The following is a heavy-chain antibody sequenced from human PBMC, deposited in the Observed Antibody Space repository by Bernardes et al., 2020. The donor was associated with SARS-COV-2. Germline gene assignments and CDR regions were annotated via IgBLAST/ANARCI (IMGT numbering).Heavy chain of an antibody. CDR2: ITYTGGST. J-gene: IGHJ4*02. CDR3: VTYFYDGSSSLRKKYFDN. Sequence: GGSLRLSCAASGFTFSDYAMSWVRQAPGKGLEWVSTITYTGGSTFHADSVKGRLTISRDNSKNTLYLQMNSLRAEDTALYYCVTYFYDGSSSLRKKYFDNWGQGTLVTVSS. D-gene: IGHD3-22*01. V-gene: IGHV3-23*01. CDR1: GFTFSDYA.